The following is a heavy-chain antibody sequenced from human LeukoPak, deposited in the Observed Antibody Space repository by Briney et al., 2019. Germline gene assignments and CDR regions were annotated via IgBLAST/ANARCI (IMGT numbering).Heavy chain of an antibody. CDR2: INHSGST. J-gene: IGHJ5*02. D-gene: IGHD2-2*01. CDR3: ASVGRSSTSCYFNWLDP. V-gene: IGHV4-34*01. Sequence: PSETLSLTCAVYGGSFSGYYWSWIRQPPGKGLEWIGEINHSGSTNYNPSLKSRVTISVDTSKNQFSLKLSSVTAADTAVYYCASVGRSSTSCYFNWLDPWGQGTLVTVSS. CDR1: GGSFSGYY.